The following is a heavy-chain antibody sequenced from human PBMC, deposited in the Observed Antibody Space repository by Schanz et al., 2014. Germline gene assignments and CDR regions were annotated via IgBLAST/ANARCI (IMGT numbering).Heavy chain of an antibody. V-gene: IGHV3-30*18. J-gene: IGHJ4*02. Sequence: AQLLESGGGLVQPGGSLRLSCAASGITLSGYGLHWVRQAPGKGLEWVGFISFDGRNTGYAHSVKGRFTISRDNSKNTVNLQMNSLRAEDTAVYYCAKEKEEVAADGSCFDYWGQGTLVTVSS. CDR2: ISFDGRNT. CDR1: GITLSGYG. D-gene: IGHD6-13*01. CDR3: AKEKEEVAADGSCFDY.